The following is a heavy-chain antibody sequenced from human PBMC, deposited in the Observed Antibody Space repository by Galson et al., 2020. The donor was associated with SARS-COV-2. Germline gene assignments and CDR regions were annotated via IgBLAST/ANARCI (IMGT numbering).Heavy chain of an antibody. D-gene: IGHD4-17*01. CDR3: ATNTVTTYYYYGLDV. V-gene: IGHV4-59*01. CDR2: IYYGGST. CDR1: GDSIKSYY. Sequence: SETLSLTCTVSGDSIKSYYWSWIRQPPGKGLEWIGYIYYGGSTHYNPSLKTRVTMSIDTSKNRFSLTLNSVTAADTAVYYCATNTVTTYYYYGLDVWGQGTTITVSS. J-gene: IGHJ6*02.